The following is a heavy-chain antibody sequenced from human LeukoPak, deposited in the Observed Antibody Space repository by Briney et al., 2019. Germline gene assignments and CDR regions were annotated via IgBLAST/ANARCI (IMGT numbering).Heavy chain of an antibody. Sequence: SETLSLTCTVSGGSISGYYWSWVRQPAGKGLEWIGRIHTNDGTNFNPSLKSRVTMSLDTSKNQFSLKLTSVTAADTAVYYCARGAATYDSQYWGQGTLVAVSS. D-gene: IGHD6-25*01. CDR3: ARGAATYDSQY. V-gene: IGHV4-4*07. CDR2: IHTNDGT. CDR1: GGSISGYY. J-gene: IGHJ1*01.